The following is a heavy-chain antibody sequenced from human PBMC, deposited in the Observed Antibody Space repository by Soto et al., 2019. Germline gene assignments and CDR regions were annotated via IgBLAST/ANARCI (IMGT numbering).Heavy chain of an antibody. D-gene: IGHD1-26*01. CDR3: VKGSAISSSIDI. Sequence: QVQLVQSGAEVKKPGSSVKVSCKASGGTFSSYTISWVRQAPGQGLEWMGRIIPILGIANYAQKFQGRVTITADKSTSTAYMELSSLRSEYTAVYYCVKGSAISSSIDIWGQGTMVTVSS. J-gene: IGHJ3*02. CDR2: IIPILGIA. V-gene: IGHV1-69*02. CDR1: GGTFSSYT.